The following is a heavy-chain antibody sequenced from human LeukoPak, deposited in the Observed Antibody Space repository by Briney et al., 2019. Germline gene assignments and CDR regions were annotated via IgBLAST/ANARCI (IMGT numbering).Heavy chain of an antibody. CDR1: GGSINGYY. D-gene: IGHD6-13*01. Sequence: SETLSLTCTVSGGSINGYYWSWIRQPPGKGLEWIDYISYSGSTNYNPSLKSRVTMSVDTSKNQFSLRLSSVTAADTAVYYCARHGSSYSFDCWGQGTLVTVSS. J-gene: IGHJ4*02. CDR3: ARHGSSYSFDC. V-gene: IGHV4-59*08. CDR2: ISYSGST.